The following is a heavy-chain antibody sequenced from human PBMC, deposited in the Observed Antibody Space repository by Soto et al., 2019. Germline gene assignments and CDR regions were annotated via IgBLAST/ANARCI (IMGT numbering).Heavy chain of an antibody. CDR1: GGSFSGYY. Sequence: PSETLSLTCAVYGGSFSGYYWSWIRQPPGKGLEWIGEINHSGSTNYNPSLKSRVTISVDTSKNQFSLKLSSVTAADTAVYYCARARGRLRFRWFDPWGQGTLVTVSS. V-gene: IGHV4-34*01. CDR2: INHSGST. CDR3: ARARGRLRFRWFDP. D-gene: IGHD5-12*01. J-gene: IGHJ5*02.